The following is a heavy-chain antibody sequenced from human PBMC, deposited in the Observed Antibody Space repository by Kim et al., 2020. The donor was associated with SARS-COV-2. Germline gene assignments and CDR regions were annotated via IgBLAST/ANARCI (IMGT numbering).Heavy chain of an antibody. CDR1: GYTFTTYD. CDR3: ARLRSGWFVGYFDY. CDR2: ISVYNGNT. V-gene: IGHV1-18*01. D-gene: IGHD6-19*01. Sequence: ASVKVSCKASGYTFTTYDVSWVRQAPGQGREWMGWISVYNGNTNYVQNLQGRVTITADTSTSTAYMELRSLRSDDTAVYYCARLRSGWFVGYFDYWGQGT. J-gene: IGHJ4*02.